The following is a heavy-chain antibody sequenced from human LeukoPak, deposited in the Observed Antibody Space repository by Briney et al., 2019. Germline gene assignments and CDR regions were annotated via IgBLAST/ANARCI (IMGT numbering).Heavy chain of an antibody. Sequence: GGSLRLSCAASGLTVSSNYMSWVRQAPGKGLEWVSVIYSDGRTYYADSVQGRFTISRDNSKNTLYLQMNSLRAEDTAVYYCARDEVGAGNTYVKFDYWGQGTLVTVSS. D-gene: IGHD5-18*01. CDR3: ARDEVGAGNTYVKFDY. CDR2: IYSDGRT. CDR1: GLTVSSNY. V-gene: IGHV3-66*01. J-gene: IGHJ4*02.